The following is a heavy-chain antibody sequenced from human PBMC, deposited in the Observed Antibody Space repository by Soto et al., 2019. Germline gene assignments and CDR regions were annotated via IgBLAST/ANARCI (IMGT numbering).Heavy chain of an antibody. Sequence: EVQLVESGGGLVQPGGSLRLSCVASGYTFSRHRIHWVRQAPGQGLEGVSRINPEGTFTTYADSVRGRFTISRDNAKNTLYLEMNSLRAEDTAVYYCARPRSMSSSGFDIWGQGTMVTVSS. CDR3: ARPRSMSSSGFDI. J-gene: IGHJ3*02. D-gene: IGHD6-6*01. CDR2: INPEGTFT. CDR1: GYTFSRHR. V-gene: IGHV3-74*03.